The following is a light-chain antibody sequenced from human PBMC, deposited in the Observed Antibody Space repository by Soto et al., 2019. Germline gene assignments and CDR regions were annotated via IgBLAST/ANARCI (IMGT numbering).Light chain of an antibody. CDR2: GAS. Sequence: DIQITQSPLTLSASIGDRVTITCRASQSINNWLAWYQQKPGKPPKLLLYGASSWDSGVPPRFSGSGSGTEFTLTISSLQPDDFATYYCQQYNRYSGMFGQWTKVEVK. CDR3: QQYNRYSGM. V-gene: IGKV1-5*01. J-gene: IGKJ1*01. CDR1: QSINNW.